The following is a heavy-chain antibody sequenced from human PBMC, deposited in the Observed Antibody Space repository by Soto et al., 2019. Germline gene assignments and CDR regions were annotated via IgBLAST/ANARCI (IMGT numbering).Heavy chain of an antibody. D-gene: IGHD6-6*01. CDR3: ARLPGAARYYYYGMDV. Sequence: GESLKISCKGSGYSFAGYWITWVRQKPGKGLEWMGRIDPSDSQTYYSPSFQGHVTISADKSITTAYLQWSSLKASDTAMYYCARLPGAARYYYYGMDVWGQGTTVTVSS. J-gene: IGHJ6*02. V-gene: IGHV5-10-1*01. CDR1: GYSFAGYW. CDR2: IDPSDSQT.